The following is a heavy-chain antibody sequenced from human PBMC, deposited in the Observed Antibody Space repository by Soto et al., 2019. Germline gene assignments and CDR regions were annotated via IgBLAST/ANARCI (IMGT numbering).Heavy chain of an antibody. CDR2: ISFEGNTQ. Sequence: QVQLVESGGGVVQPGRSLRLSCAASGFTLSRYGMHWVRQATGKGLEWVAVISFEGNTQYYADSVKGRFTISSDNSKDTLSLQIHSLRPDDTAVYYCARGAEHQLLSRDYFYGMDVWGQGTTVSVSS. CDR3: ARGAEHQLLSRDYFYGMDV. CDR1: GFTLSRYG. J-gene: IGHJ6*02. V-gene: IGHV3-30*05. D-gene: IGHD1-1*01.